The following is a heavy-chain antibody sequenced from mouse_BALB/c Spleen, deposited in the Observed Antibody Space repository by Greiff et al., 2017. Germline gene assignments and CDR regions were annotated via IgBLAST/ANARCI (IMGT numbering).Heavy chain of an antibody. CDR1: GFTFSDYY. CDR3: ARAGYYAMDY. Sequence: EVNVVESGGGLVKPGGSLKLSCAASGFTFSDYYMYWVRQTPEKRLEWVATISDGGSYTYYPDSVKGRFTISRDNAKNNLYLQMSSLKSEDTAMYYCARAGYYAMDYWGQGTSVTVSS. V-gene: IGHV5-4*02. CDR2: ISDGGSYT. J-gene: IGHJ4*01.